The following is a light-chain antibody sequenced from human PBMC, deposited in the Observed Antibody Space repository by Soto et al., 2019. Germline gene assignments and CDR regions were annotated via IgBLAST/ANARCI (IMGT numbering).Light chain of an antibody. CDR3: HQSYSTPQT. V-gene: IGKV1-39*01. CDR2: AAS. CDR1: QSVSDS. Sequence: DIQMTQSPSSLSASVGDRVTITCRANQSVSDSLNWYQQKPGKVPKLLIYAASSLRSGVPSRISGSGSGTDFTFTISSLQPEDFATYYCHQSYSTPQTFGQGTKVETK. J-gene: IGKJ1*01.